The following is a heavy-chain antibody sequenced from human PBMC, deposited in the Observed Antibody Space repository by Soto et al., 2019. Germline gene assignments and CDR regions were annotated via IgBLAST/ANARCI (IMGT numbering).Heavy chain of an antibody. V-gene: IGHV4-31*03. CDR1: GCSISSGGYY. CDR3: ARDNRHWNHNWFDH. J-gene: IGHJ5*02. D-gene: IGHD1-1*01. CDR2: IYYSGSN. Sequence: PXETLYLTYTVSGCSISSGGYYWSWIRQHPGKGLEWIGYIYYSGSNYYNPSLKSRVTISVDTSKNQFSLKLSSVTAADTAVYYCARDNRHWNHNWFDHSRQGTLVTVSS.